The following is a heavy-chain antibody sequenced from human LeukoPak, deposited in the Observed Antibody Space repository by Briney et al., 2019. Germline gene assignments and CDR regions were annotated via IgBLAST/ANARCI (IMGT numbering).Heavy chain of an antibody. CDR1: GYTFTSYG. CDR2: MNPNSGNT. J-gene: IGHJ6*03. CDR3: ARVQDSQYVDYYMDV. D-gene: IGHD3-16*01. V-gene: IGHV1-8*01. Sequence: ASVKVSCKASGYTFTSYGINWVRQATGQELEWMGWMNPNSGNTGYAQKFQGRVTMTRNTSISTAYMELSSLRSEDTAVYYCARVQDSQYVDYYMDVWGKGTTVTVSS.